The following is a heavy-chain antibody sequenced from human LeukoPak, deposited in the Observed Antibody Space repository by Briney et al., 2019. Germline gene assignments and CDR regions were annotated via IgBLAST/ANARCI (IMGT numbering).Heavy chain of an antibody. CDR1: GYTLTELS. Sequence: GATVKVSCKVSGYTLTELSMHWVRQAPGKGLEWMGGFDPEDGETIYAQKFQGRVTMTEDTSTDTAYMELSSLRSEDTAVYYCATGPAVVPAAIGYYYGMDVWGQGTTVTVSS. V-gene: IGHV1-24*01. J-gene: IGHJ6*02. CDR3: ATGPAVVPAAIGYYYGMDV. D-gene: IGHD2-2*01. CDR2: FDPEDGET.